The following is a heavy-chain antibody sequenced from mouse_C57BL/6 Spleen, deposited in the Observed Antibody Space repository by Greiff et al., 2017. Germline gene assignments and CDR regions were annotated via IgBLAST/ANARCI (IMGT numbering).Heavy chain of an antibody. V-gene: IGHV14-4*01. D-gene: IGHD2-2*01. CDR2: IDPENGDT. J-gene: IGHJ3*01. CDR1: GFNIKDDY. Sequence: EVQLQQSGAELVRPGASVKLSCTASGFNIKDDYMHWVKQRPEQGLEWIGWIDPENGDTEYASKFQGKATITADTSSNTAYLQLSSLTSEDTAVYYCTRGYALFAYWGQGTLVTVAA. CDR3: TRGYALFAY.